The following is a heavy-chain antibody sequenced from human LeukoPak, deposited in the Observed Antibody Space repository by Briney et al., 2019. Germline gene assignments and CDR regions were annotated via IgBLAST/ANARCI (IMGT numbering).Heavy chain of an antibody. D-gene: IGHD1-26*01. Sequence: GGSLRLSCAASGFTFDDYAMHWVRQAPGKGLEWVSGISWNSGSIGYADSVKGRFTISRDNAKNSLYLQMNSLRAEDTALYYCASGITYFDYWGQGTLVTVSS. CDR1: GFTFDDYA. J-gene: IGHJ4*02. V-gene: IGHV3-9*01. CDR2: ISWNSGSI. CDR3: ASGITYFDY.